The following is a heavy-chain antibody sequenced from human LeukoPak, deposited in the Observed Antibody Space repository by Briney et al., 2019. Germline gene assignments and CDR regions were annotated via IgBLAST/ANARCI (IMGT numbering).Heavy chain of an antibody. V-gene: IGHV3-21*01. Sequence: PGGSLGLSCAASGFTFTSHSMNWVRQAPGKGLEWVSFISGRSSYIYYADSVKGRFTISRDNAKNSLYLQMNSLRVEDTAVYYCAREAVSTVTTSDYWGQGTLVTVSS. J-gene: IGHJ4*02. CDR2: ISGRSSYI. CDR3: AREAVSTVTTSDY. CDR1: GFTFTSHS. D-gene: IGHD4-17*01.